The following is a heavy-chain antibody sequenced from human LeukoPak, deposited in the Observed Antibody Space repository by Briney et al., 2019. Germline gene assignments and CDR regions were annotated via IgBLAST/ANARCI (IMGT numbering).Heavy chain of an antibody. CDR2: IDSDGSNT. J-gene: IGHJ4*02. D-gene: IGHD2-15*01. CDR1: GFTFNRHW. Sequence: PGGSLRLSCAASGFTFNRHWMYWVRQAPGKGLVWVSRIDSDGSNTSYADSVKGRFTISRDNAKDTLYLQMNSLRSEDTAVYYCGRGYSTTPGDYWGQGTLVTVSS. CDR3: GRGYSTTPGDY. V-gene: IGHV3-74*01.